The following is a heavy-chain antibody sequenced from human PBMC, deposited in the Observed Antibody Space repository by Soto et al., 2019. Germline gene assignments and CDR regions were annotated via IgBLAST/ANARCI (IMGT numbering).Heavy chain of an antibody. D-gene: IGHD3-10*01. Sequence: NPSETLSLTCAVSGYSISSGYYWGWIRQPPGKGLEWIGSIYHSGSTYYNPSLKSRVTISVDTSKNQFSLKLSSVTAADTAVYYCARDRGLYGSGSYYNPNWFDPWGQGTLVTVSS. CDR3: ARDRGLYGSGSYYNPNWFDP. CDR2: IYHSGST. V-gene: IGHV4-38-2*02. CDR1: GYSISSGYY. J-gene: IGHJ5*02.